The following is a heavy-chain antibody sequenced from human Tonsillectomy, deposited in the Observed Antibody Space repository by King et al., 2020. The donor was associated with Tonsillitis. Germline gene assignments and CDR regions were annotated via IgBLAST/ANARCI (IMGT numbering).Heavy chain of an antibody. Sequence: VQLQQWGAGLLKPSETLSLTCAVYGGSFSGYYWAWIRQPPGKGLEWIGEINHSGSTNYNPSLESRVTVSVDTSVNQLSLNLSSVTAADTAVYFCARVHYCSSIGCRYWYFALWGRGTLVTVPS. V-gene: IGHV4-34*01. CDR1: GGSFSGYY. CDR2: INHSGST. D-gene: IGHD2-2*01. CDR3: ARVHYCSSIGCRYWYFAL. J-gene: IGHJ2*01.